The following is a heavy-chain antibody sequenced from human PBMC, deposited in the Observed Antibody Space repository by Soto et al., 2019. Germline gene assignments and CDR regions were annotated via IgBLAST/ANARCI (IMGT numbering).Heavy chain of an antibody. V-gene: IGHV4-34*01. CDR3: ARVSEYYYDSSGYSYYFDY. Sequence: QVQLQQWGAGLLKPSEILSLTCAVYGGSFSGYYWSWIRQPPGKGLEWIGEINHSGSTNYNPSLKSRVTISVDTSKNQFSLKLSSVTAADTAVYYCARVSEYYYDSSGYSYYFDYWGQGTLVTVSS. J-gene: IGHJ4*02. D-gene: IGHD3-22*01. CDR2: INHSGST. CDR1: GGSFSGYY.